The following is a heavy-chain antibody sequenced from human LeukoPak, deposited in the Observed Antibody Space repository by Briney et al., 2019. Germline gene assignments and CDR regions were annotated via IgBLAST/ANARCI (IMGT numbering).Heavy chain of an antibody. CDR2: INPNSGGT. CDR1: GYTFTGYY. CDR3: ARGRGCSGGSCYSRGNWFDP. V-gene: IGHV1-2*06. J-gene: IGHJ5*02. D-gene: IGHD2-15*01. Sequence: ASVKVSCKASGYTFTGYYMHWVRQAPGQGLEWTGRINPNSGGTNYAQKFQGRVTMTRDTSISTAYMELSRLRSDDTAVYYCARGRGCSGGSCYSRGNWFDPWGQGTLVTVSS.